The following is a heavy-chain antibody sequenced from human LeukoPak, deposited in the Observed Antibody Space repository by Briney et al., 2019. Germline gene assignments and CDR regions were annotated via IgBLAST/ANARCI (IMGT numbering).Heavy chain of an antibody. CDR1: GFIFSSQA. CDR3: AKEDRRVRSGFDP. Sequence: GGSLRLSCAASGFIFSSQALSWVRQAPGKGLEWVSSVSGNGGDIYYTDSVKGRFTISRDNSRNTLYLQMNSLRADDTAVYYCAKEDRRVRSGFDPWGQGTPVTVSS. CDR2: VSGNGGDI. V-gene: IGHV3-23*01. D-gene: IGHD1-14*01. J-gene: IGHJ5*02.